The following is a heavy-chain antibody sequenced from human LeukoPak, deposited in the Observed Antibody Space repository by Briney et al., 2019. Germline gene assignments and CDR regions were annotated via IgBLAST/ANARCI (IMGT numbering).Heavy chain of an antibody. Sequence: GGSLRLSCAASGFTFSSYAMHWVRQAPGKGLEWVAVISYDGSSKYYADSVKGRFTISRDNSKNTLYLQMNSLRAEDTAVYYCAISGYSSGWFETNFDYWGQGTLVTVSS. CDR3: AISGYSSGWFETNFDY. J-gene: IGHJ4*02. V-gene: IGHV3-30-3*01. CDR2: ISYDGSSK. CDR1: GFTFSSYA. D-gene: IGHD6-19*01.